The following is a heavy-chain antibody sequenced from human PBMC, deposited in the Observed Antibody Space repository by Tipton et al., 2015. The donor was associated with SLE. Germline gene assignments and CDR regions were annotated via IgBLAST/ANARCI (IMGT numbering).Heavy chain of an antibody. CDR2: IYYSGST. D-gene: IGHD3-22*01. CDR1: GGSISSSSYY. J-gene: IGHJ4*02. V-gene: IGHV4-39*07. Sequence: LRLSCTVSGGSISSSSYYWGWIRQPPGKGLEWIGSIYYSGSTYYNPSLKSRVTISVDTSKNQFSLKLSSVTAADTAVYYCASLVDSSGYYRDYWGQGTLVTVSS. CDR3: ASLVDSSGYYRDY.